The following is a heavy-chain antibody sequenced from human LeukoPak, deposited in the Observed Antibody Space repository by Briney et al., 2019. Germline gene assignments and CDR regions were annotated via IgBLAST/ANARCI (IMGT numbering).Heavy chain of an antibody. D-gene: IGHD4-23*01. Sequence: PGGSLRLSCAASGFTFSSYAMSWVRQAPGKGLEWVSAISGSGGSTYYADSVKGRFTISRDNSKNTLYLQMNSLRAEDTAVYYCAKGQKEGITVVTRFGYWGQGTLVTVSS. V-gene: IGHV3-23*01. CDR3: AKGQKEGITVVTRFGY. J-gene: IGHJ4*02. CDR1: GFTFSSYA. CDR2: ISGSGGST.